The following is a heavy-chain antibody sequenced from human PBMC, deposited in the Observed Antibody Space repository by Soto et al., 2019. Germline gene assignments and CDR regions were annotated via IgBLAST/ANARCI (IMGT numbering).Heavy chain of an antibody. CDR2: VFYSGKI. Sequence: SDTLSLTCTVSGGSISNYYCSWIRQPPGKGLEWIGYVFYSGKINYNPSLKSRVTISVDTSKNQFSLKLTSLTAADTAVYYCARHKYFSDSSGYYSAFDYWGQGTLVTVSS. J-gene: IGHJ4*02. CDR3: ARHKYFSDSSGYYSAFDY. V-gene: IGHV4-59*07. CDR1: GGSISNYY. D-gene: IGHD3-22*01.